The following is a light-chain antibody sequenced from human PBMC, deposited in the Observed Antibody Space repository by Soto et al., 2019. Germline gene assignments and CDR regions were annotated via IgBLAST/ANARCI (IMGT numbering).Light chain of an antibody. CDR1: QSVLYSSNNKNY. V-gene: IGKV4-1*01. CDR3: QQYYSTPTT. J-gene: IGKJ1*01. Sequence: DIVMTQSPDSLAVSLGERAPINCKSSQSVLYSSNNKNYLAWYQQKPGQPPKLLIYWASTRESGVPDRFSGSGSGADFTLTISSLKAEDVADYCCQQYYSTPTTFGHGTKVELK. CDR2: WAS.